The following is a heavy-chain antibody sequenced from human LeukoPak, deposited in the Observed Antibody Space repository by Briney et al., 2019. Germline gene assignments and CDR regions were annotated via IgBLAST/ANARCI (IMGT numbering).Heavy chain of an antibody. J-gene: IGHJ5*02. CDR2: IYYSGST. D-gene: IGHD2-21*02. CDR3: AREVGDSDSDNWFDP. V-gene: IGHV4-59*01. CDR1: GTSISPYY. Sequence: PSETLSLTCAVSGTSISPYYWSWIRQPPGKGLERIGYIYYSGSTNYNPSLKSRVTISIDTSENQVSLILRSVTAADTAVYYCAREVGDSDSDNWFDPWGQGTLVTVSS.